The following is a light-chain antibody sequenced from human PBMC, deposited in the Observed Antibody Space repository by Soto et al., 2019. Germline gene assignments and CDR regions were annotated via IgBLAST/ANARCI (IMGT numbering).Light chain of an antibody. J-gene: IGLJ1*01. CDR1: SSNIGTSS. CDR3: AAGDDSLNGHV. V-gene: IGLV1-44*01. Sequence: QLVLTQPHSASGTPGQRVTISCSGSSSNIGTSSVHWFQQLPGTAPKLLISTTNQRPSGVPERFSGSKSGTSASLAISGLQSEDAADYYCAAGDDSLNGHVFGTGTKVTVL. CDR2: TTN.